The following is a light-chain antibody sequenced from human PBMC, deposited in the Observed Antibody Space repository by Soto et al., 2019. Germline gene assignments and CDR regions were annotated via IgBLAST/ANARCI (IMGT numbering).Light chain of an antibody. CDR1: VSLEHSDGNTH. J-gene: IGKJ1*01. V-gene: IGKV2-30*02. CDR3: MQATHWPWT. CDR2: KVS. Sequence: DAVMTQSPLSLPVTLGHTTSISCRPRVSLEHSDGNTHLNWFQQRPGQSPRRLIYKVSNRGSGVPDRFSGSGSGTDFTLKISMVEAEDVGVYYCMQATHWPWTFGQGTKVEIK.